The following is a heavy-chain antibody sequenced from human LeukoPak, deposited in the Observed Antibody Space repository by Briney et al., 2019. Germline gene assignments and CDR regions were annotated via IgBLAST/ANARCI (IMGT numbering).Heavy chain of an antibody. CDR2: INPSGGST. CDR3: ARESSGSYYHFDY. CDR1: GYTFTGYY. V-gene: IGHV1-46*03. Sequence: ASVKVSCKASGYTFTGYYMHWVRQAPGRGLEWMGMINPSGGSTTYAQKFQGRVTMTRDTSTSTVYMELSSLRSEDTAVYYCARESSGSYYHFDYWGQGTLVTVSS. D-gene: IGHD1-26*01. J-gene: IGHJ4*02.